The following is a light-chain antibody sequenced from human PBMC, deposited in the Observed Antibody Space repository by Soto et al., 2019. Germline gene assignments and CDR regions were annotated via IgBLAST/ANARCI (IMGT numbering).Light chain of an antibody. V-gene: IGKV3-20*01. Sequence: EIVMTQSPATVSVSPGERVTLSCRASQSVGSDLAWYQQKPGQAPRLLISGASTRAIGIPDRFSGSGSGTDFTLTISRLEPEDFAVYYCQQYGSSGTFGQGTKVDIK. CDR1: QSVGSD. J-gene: IGKJ1*01. CDR2: GAS. CDR3: QQYGSSGT.